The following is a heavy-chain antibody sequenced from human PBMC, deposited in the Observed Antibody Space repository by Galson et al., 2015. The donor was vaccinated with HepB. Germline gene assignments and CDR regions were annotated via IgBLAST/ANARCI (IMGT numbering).Heavy chain of an antibody. V-gene: IGHV1-69*02. J-gene: IGHJ6*02. CDR3: ARLDTAPYYYYGMDV. CDR2: IIPILGIA. D-gene: IGHD5-18*01. CDR1: GGTFSSYT. Sequence: SVKVSCKASGGTFSSYTISWVRQAPGQGLEWMGRIIPILGIANYAQKFQGRVTITADESTSTAYMELSSLRSEDTAVYYCARLDTAPYYYYGMDVWGQGTTVTVSS.